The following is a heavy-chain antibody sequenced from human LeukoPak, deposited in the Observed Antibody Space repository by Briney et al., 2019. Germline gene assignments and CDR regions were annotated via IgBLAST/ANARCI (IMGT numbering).Heavy chain of an antibody. V-gene: IGHV4-59*01. D-gene: IGHD1-26*01. Sequence: SETLSLTCTVSGVSISSYYWSWIRQPPGKGLEWIGYSFYIGTTNYNPSLKSRVTISVDTSKNQFSLKLSSVTAADTAVYYCARDHRVGATSFFDYWGQGTLVTVSS. CDR3: ARDHRVGATSFFDY. CDR1: GVSISSYY. CDR2: SFYIGTT. J-gene: IGHJ4*02.